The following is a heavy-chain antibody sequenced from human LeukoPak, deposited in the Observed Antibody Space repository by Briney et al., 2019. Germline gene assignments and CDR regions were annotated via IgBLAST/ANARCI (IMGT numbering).Heavy chain of an antibody. V-gene: IGHV1-69*06. CDR2: IIPIFGTA. CDR3: ARCGTKSGCFDY. CDR1: GGTFSSYA. Sequence: SVKVSCKASGGTFSSYAISWVRQAPGQGLEWMGGIIPIFGTANYAQKFQGRVTITADKSTSTAYMELSSLRSEDTAVYYCARCGTKSGCFDYWGQGTLVTVSS. J-gene: IGHJ4*02. D-gene: IGHD1-26*01.